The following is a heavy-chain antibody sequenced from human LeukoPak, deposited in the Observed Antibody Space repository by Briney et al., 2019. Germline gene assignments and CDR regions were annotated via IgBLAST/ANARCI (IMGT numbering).Heavy chain of an antibody. CDR1: GYTFTSYG. D-gene: IGHD2-15*01. J-gene: IGHJ4*02. CDR2: ISAYNGNT. V-gene: IGHV1-18*01. CDR3: ARELYCSGGSCYPYFDY. Sequence: ASVKVSCKASGYTFTSYGISWVRQAPGQGLEWMGWISAYNGNTNYAQKLQGRVTMTTDTSTSTAYMELRSLRSDDTAVYYCARELYCSGGSCYPYFDYWGQGTLVTVSS.